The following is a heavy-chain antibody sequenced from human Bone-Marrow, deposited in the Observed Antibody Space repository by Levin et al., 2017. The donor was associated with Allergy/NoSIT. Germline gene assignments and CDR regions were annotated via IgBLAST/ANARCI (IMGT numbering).Heavy chain of an antibody. V-gene: IGHV4-61*01. CDR2: IYYSGST. CDR1: GGSVSSGSYY. Sequence: SETLSLTCTVSGGSVSSGSYYWSWIRQPPGKGLEWIGYIYYSGSTNYNPSLKSRVTISVDTSKNQFSLKLSSVTAADTAVYYCARWGGDYYGSGIFDYWGQGTLVTVSS. D-gene: IGHD3-10*01. CDR3: ARWGGDYYGSGIFDY. J-gene: IGHJ4*02.